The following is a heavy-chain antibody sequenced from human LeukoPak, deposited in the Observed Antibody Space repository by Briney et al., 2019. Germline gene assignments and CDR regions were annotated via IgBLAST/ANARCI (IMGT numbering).Heavy chain of an antibody. V-gene: IGHV3-33*01. CDR3: ARGDSSGWWGYFDY. CDR2: IWYDGSNK. D-gene: IGHD6-19*01. Sequence: PGGTLRLSCAASGFTFSSYGMHWVRQAPGKGLEEVAVIWYDGSNKYYADAVKGRFTISRDNSKNTLYLQMNSLRAEDTAVYYCARGDSSGWWGYFDYWGQGTLVTVSS. J-gene: IGHJ4*02. CDR1: GFTFSSYG.